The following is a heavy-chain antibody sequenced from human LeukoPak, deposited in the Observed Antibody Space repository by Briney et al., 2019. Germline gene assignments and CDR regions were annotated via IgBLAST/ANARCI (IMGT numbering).Heavy chain of an antibody. CDR2: ISSTDNYI. J-gene: IGHJ4*02. CDR3: TRPPYYYTSGSHYFFDY. V-gene: IGHV3-21*01. D-gene: IGHD3-10*01. CDR1: GFTLSAYS. Sequence: GGSLRLSCAGSGFTLSAYSMNWVRQAPGKGLEWVSSISSTDNYIYYADSLRGRFTISRDDAKQSLYLVMNSLRPEDTAVYYCTRPPYYYTSGSHYFFDYWGQGSLVTVSS.